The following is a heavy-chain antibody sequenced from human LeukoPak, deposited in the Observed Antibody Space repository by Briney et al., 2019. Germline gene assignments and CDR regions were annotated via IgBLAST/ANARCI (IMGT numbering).Heavy chain of an antibody. Sequence: PGGSLRLSCAASGFTFSSYWMHWVRQAPGKGLVWVSRINSDGSSTSYADSVTGRFTISRDNAKNTLDLQMNSLRAEDTDVYYCARDSHYYYYMDVWGKGTTVTVSS. CDR1: GFTFSSYW. CDR2: INSDGSST. V-gene: IGHV3-74*01. CDR3: ARDSHYYYYMDV. J-gene: IGHJ6*03.